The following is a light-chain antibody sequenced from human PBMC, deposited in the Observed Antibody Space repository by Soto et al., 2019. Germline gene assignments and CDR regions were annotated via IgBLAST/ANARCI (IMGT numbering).Light chain of an antibody. CDR2: QAS. J-gene: IGKJ2*03. CDR3: QQYNSYPYS. Sequence: IQMTQSPSTLSASVGDRVSITCRASQTIFSWLAWYQQKPGKAPNLLIYQASSLVSGVPSRYSGSGSGTEFTLTISGLQPDDFAAYYCQQYNSYPYSFGQGTKLEIK. V-gene: IGKV1-5*03. CDR1: QTIFSW.